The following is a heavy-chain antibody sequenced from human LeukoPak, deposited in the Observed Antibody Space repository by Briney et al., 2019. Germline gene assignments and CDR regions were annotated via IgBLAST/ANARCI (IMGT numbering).Heavy chain of an antibody. CDR2: INHSGST. J-gene: IGHJ4*02. Sequence: SETLSLTCAVYGGSFSGYYWSWIRQPPGKGLEWIGEINHSGSTNYNPCLKSRVTISVDTSKNQFSLKLSSVTAADTAVYYCARGNIPNYYDSSGYWLDYWGQGTLVTVSS. CDR3: ARGNIPNYYDSSGYWLDY. V-gene: IGHV4-34*01. CDR1: GGSFSGYY. D-gene: IGHD3-22*01.